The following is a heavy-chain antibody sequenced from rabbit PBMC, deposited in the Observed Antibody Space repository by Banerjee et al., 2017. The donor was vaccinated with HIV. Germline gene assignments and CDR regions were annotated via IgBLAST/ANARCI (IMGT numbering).Heavy chain of an antibody. CDR2: VYTGSSGST. V-gene: IGHV1S40*01. CDR1: GFTISSSHC. D-gene: IGHD8-1*01. J-gene: IGHJ4*01. CDR3: ARGYGGSNYYLDL. Sequence: QSLEESGGGLVQPEGSLALTCKASGFTISSSHCMCWVRQAPGKGLEWIACVYTGSSGSTDYASWAKGRFTISKPSSTTMTLQMTSLTAADTATYFCARGYGGSNYYLDLWGPGTLVTVS.